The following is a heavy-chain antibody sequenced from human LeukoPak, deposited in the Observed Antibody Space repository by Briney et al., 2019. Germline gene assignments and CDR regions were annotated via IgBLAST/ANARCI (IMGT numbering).Heavy chain of an antibody. J-gene: IGHJ5*02. D-gene: IGHD6-13*01. CDR1: GYTFTGYY. CDR3: ARGGDSIAAAGTWFDP. V-gene: IGHV1-2*04. CDR2: INPNSGGT. Sequence: AASVTVSCKASGYTFTGYYMHWVRQAPGQGLEWMGWINPNSGGTNYAQKFQGWVTMTRDTSISTAYMELSRLRSDDTAVYYCARGGDSIAAAGTWFDPWGQGTLVTVSS.